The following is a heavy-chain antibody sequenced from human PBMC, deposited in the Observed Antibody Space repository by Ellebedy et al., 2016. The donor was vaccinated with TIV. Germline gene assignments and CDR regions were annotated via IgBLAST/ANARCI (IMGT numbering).Heavy chain of an antibody. D-gene: IGHD3-9*01. CDR2: ISWNSGDR. Sequence: SLKISCVASGFSLNDNAMHWVRQIPGKGLEWVAGISWNSGDRAYADSVKGRFTISRDNGKNSLFLEMNSLRAEDTALYHCAKDARDFDWLSANWYFDLWGRGTLVTVS. CDR1: GFSLNDNA. CDR3: AKDARDFDWLSANWYFDL. V-gene: IGHV3-9*01. J-gene: IGHJ2*01.